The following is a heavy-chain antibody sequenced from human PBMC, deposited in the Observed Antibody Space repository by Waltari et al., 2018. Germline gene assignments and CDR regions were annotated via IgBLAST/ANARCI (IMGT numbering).Heavy chain of an antibody. J-gene: IGHJ6*03. V-gene: IGHV1-69*05. CDR2: AIHSFDIA. CDR3: ERSRLTHMDV. D-gene: IGHD3-9*01. CDR1: GGTFSSYA. Sequence: QVQLVQSGAEVKKHGSSVKVSCKASGGTFSSYAISWVRHGPGQGLECIGRAIHSFDIANYARMFKGRVTTPTDESTSTSEMELSSLKSEDTAVYYCERSRLTHMDVWGKGTTVTVSS.